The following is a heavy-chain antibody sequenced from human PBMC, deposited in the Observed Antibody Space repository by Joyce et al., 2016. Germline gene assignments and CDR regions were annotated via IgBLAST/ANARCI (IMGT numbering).Heavy chain of an antibody. CDR2: ITTSGAT. CDR3: ARSQWLAPLMY. V-gene: IGHV4-34*02. CDR1: GGPFRGFF. J-gene: IGHJ4*02. Sequence: QVQLRQWGAGLLKPSETLSLTCAVSGGPFRGFFWTWVRQPPGKALEWIGDITTSGATNYHPSLRSRVAISVDTSNNQFSLTLTSLSAADMAVYYCARSQWLAPLMYWGQGTLVTVSP. D-gene: IGHD6-19*01.